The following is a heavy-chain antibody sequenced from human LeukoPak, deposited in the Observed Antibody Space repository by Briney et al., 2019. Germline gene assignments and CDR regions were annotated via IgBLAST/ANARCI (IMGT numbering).Heavy chain of an antibody. CDR2: ISDNGGSI. CDR1: GFSFSSYA. J-gene: IGHJ4*02. V-gene: IGHV3-23*01. D-gene: IGHD2-8*01. CDR3: ANFFGSSRHLHRRYCTNGVCRSIAVAGLFDY. Sequence: PGGSLRLSCAASGFSFSSYAMSWVRQAPGKGLEWVSVISDNGGSIYYADSVKGRFTISRDNSKNTLYLQMNSLRAEDTAVYSCANFFGSSRHLHRRYCTNGVCRSIAVAGLFDYWGQGTLVTVSS.